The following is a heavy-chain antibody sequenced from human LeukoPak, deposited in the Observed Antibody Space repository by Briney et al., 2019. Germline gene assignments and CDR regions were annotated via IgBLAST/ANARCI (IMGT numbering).Heavy chain of an antibody. CDR3: ASRRLGYNIFDY. J-gene: IGHJ4*02. CDR1: GGSIRSSSYY. CDR2: IYYSGST. V-gene: IGHV4-39*07. D-gene: IGHD5-24*01. Sequence: PSETLSLTCTVSGGSIRSSSYYWGWIRQPPGKGLEWIGNIYYSGSTNYNPSLKSRVTISLDTSKNQFSLKLSSVTAADTAVYYCASRRLGYNIFDYWAQGTLVTVSS.